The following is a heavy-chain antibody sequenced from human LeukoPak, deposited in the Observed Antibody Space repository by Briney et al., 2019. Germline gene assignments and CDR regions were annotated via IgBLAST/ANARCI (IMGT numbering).Heavy chain of an antibody. J-gene: IGHJ6*02. D-gene: IGHD5-24*01. Sequence: PGGSQRLSCAASGFTFSRYDIHWVRQAAGKGLEWVSAIGSTGITYYPDSVKGRFTISRDDAKTSVYLAMNSLRAEDTAVYFCARDRRDASNFYFYGMDVWGQGTTVTVSS. CDR1: GFTFSRYD. V-gene: IGHV3-13*01. CDR3: ARDRRDASNFYFYGMDV. CDR2: IGSTGIT.